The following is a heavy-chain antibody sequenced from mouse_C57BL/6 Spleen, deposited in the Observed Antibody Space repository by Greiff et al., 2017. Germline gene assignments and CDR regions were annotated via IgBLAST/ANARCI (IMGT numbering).Heavy chain of an antibody. V-gene: IGHV1-62-2*01. D-gene: IGHD1-1*01. CDR1: GYTFTEYT. J-gene: IGHJ4*01. CDR3: ARHEESAYYGSSYAMDY. Sequence: VQLQQSGAELVKPGASVKLSCKASGYTFTEYTIHWVKQRSGQGLEWIGWFYPGSGSIKYNEKFKDKATLTADKSSSTVYMELSRLTSEDSAVYFCARHEESAYYGSSYAMDYWGQGTSATVSS. CDR2: FYPGSGSI.